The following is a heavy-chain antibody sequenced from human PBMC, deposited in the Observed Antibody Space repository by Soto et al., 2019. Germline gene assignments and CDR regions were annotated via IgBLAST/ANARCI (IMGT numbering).Heavy chain of an antibody. J-gene: IGHJ4*02. CDR3: ARILFDSYGGYSYGPYFDF. CDR1: GFSLSTSGVC. CDR2: IDWDDDK. V-gene: IGHV2-70*01. Sequence: SGPTLVNPTQTLTLTCTFSGFSLSTSGVCVSWIRQPPGKALEWLALIDWDDDKYYSTSLKTRLTISKDTSKNQVVLTMTNMDPVDTATYYCARILFDSYGGYSYGPYFDFWGQGTLVTVSS. D-gene: IGHD5-18*01.